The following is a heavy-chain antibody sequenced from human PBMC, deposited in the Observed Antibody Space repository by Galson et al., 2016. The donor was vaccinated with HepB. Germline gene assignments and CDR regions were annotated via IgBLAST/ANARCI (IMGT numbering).Heavy chain of an antibody. CDR1: GFIFSVYN. D-gene: IGHD3-16*01. Sequence: SLRLSCAASGFIFSVYNTNWARQAPGKGLEWIAWITSSSDTMYYADSVKGRFTISRDNAKNSLYLEMNSLRDEDTAVYYCARDDYFRLGYWGQGTLATVSS. CDR2: ITSSSDTM. V-gene: IGHV3-48*02. J-gene: IGHJ4*02. CDR3: ARDDYFRLGY.